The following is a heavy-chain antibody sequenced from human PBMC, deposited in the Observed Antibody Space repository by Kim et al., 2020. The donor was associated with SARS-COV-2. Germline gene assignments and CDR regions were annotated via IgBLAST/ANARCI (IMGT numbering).Heavy chain of an antibody. D-gene: IGHD5-12*01. Sequence: VNGRITISRDNAKNSLYLTMNSLRAEDTAVYYCARDLDIVATIGGRAFDYWGQGTLVTVSS. CDR3: ARDLDIVATIGGRAFDY. V-gene: IGHV3-21*01. J-gene: IGHJ4*02.